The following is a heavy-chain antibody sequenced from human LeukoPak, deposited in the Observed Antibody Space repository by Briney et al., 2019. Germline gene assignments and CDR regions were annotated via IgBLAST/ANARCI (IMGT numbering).Heavy chain of an antibody. J-gene: IGHJ4*02. V-gene: IGHV4-61*02. CDR3: ARELAGYGKLDY. D-gene: IGHD5-12*01. Sequence: PSQTLSLTCTVSGGSISSGSYFWSWIRQPAGKGLEWIGRIYTNGGPSYNPSLKSRITISPDASKNQFSLKLSSVTAADTAVYYCARELAGYGKLDYWGQGILVTVSS. CDR2: IYTNGGP. CDR1: GGSISSGSYF.